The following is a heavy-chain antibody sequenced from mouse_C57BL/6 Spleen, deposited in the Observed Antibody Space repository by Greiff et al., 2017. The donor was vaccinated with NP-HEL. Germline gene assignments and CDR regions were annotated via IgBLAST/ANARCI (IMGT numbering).Heavy chain of an antibody. CDR2: INPSSGYT. V-gene: IGHV1-4*01. CDR1: GYTFTSYT. J-gene: IGHJ4*01. CDR3: ARRGESFYAMDY. Sequence: QVQLQQSGAELARPGASVKMSCKASGYTFTSYTMHWVKQRPGQGLEWIGYINPSSGYTKYNQKFKDKATLTADKSSSTAYMQLSSLTSEDSAGYYGARRGESFYAMDYWGQGTSVTVSS.